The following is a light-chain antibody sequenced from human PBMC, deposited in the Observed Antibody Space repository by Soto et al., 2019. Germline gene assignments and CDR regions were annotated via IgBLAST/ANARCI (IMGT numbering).Light chain of an antibody. CDR1: QSVSTY. CDR3: QQYNYYWT. CDR2: DAS. Sequence: FHMTQSPSPRSASXGDRVTITCRGSQSVSTYLAWYQENQGKAXRLLIHDASILEIGVTAMFSGSGYGKEFNISISSLQPDDFATYECQQYNYYWTFGQGTKVDIK. J-gene: IGKJ1*01. V-gene: IGKV1-5*01.